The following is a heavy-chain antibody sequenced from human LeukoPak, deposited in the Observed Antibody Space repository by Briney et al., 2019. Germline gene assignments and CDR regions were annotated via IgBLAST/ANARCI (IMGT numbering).Heavy chain of an antibody. Sequence: SETLSLTCTVSSGSISTHYYSWIRQPPGKGLEWIGYIYYTGSSNYNPSLKSRVTISIDTSESQISLRLSSVTADDTAVYYCARAYDSGYYYYMDVWGKGTTVTVSS. CDR2: IYYTGSS. D-gene: IGHD3-22*01. CDR3: ARAYDSGYYYYMDV. J-gene: IGHJ6*03. CDR1: SGSISTHY. V-gene: IGHV4-59*11.